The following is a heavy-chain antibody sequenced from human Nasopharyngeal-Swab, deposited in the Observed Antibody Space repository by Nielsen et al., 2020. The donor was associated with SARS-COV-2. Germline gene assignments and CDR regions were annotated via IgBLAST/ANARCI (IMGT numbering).Heavy chain of an antibody. CDR3: VKDKKVYSSYYYAIDV. V-gene: IGHV3-9*01. CDR2: ISWNSGTI. Sequence: GGSLRLFCAASGFTFDDYAIHWVRQAPGKGLEWVSGISWNSGTIGYADSVKGRFTISRDNAKNSLYLQMNSLRTEDTALYYCVKDKKVYSSYYYAIDVWGQGTTVTVSS. D-gene: IGHD3-22*01. J-gene: IGHJ6*02. CDR1: GFTFDDYA.